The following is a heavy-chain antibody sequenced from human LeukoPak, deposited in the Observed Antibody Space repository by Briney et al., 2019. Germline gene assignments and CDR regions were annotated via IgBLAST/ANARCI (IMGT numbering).Heavy chain of an antibody. V-gene: IGHV3-23*01. CDR2: INGGGGST. Sequence: GGSLRLSCAASGFTFSSYAMSWVRQAPGKGLGWVSGINGGGGSTYYADSVKGRFTISRDNSKNTLYLQMNSLRAEDTAVYYCAKVMGSWLNHDAFDIWGQGTMVTVSS. CDR3: AKVMGSWLNHDAFDI. D-gene: IGHD3-10*01. J-gene: IGHJ3*02. CDR1: GFTFSSYA.